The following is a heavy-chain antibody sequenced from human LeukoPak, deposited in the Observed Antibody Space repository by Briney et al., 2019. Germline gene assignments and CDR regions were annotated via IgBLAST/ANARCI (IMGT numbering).Heavy chain of an antibody. CDR3: ARGVHISSGFDY. J-gene: IGHJ4*02. CDR1: GYTFTGYY. V-gene: IGHV1-18*04. CDR2: ISAHNGNT. Sequence: VASVKVSCKTSGYTFTGYYMHWVRQAPGQGVEWMGWISAHNGNTNYAQKLQGRVTITTDTSTSTAYMELRSLRSDDTAVYYCARGVHISSGFDYWGQGTLVTVSS. D-gene: IGHD6-19*01.